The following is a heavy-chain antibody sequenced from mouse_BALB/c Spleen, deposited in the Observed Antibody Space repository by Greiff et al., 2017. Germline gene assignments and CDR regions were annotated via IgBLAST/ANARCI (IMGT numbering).Heavy chain of an antibody. D-gene: IGHD3-1*01. J-gene: IGHJ4*01. Sequence: EVQLQQSGPELVKPGASVKIPCKASGYTFTDYNMDWVKQSHGKSLEWIGDINPNNGGTIYNQKFKGKATLTVDKSSSTAYMELRSLTSEDTAVYYCARRGAQLYYAMDYWGQGTSVTVSS. V-gene: IGHV1-18*01. CDR1: GYTFTDYN. CDR2: INPNNGGT. CDR3: ARRGAQLYYAMDY.